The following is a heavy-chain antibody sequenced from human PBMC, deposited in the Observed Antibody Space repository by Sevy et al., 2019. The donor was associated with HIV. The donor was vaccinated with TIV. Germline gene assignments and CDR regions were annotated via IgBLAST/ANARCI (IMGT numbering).Heavy chain of an antibody. Sequence: ASVKVSCKASGYTFTSYGISWVRQAPGQGLEWMGWISAYNGNTNYAQKLQGRVTMTTDTSTSTAYMELRSLRSDDTAVYYCARDSIFGVVTLYNYGMDVWGQGTTVTVSS. CDR3: ARDSIFGVVTLYNYGMDV. CDR2: ISAYNGNT. D-gene: IGHD3-3*02. J-gene: IGHJ6*02. CDR1: GYTFTSYG. V-gene: IGHV1-18*01.